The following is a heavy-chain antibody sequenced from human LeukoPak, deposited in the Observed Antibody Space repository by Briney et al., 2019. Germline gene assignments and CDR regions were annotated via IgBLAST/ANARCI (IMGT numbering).Heavy chain of an antibody. J-gene: IGHJ6*02. CDR2: MNPNGGNT. CDR3: AIPPSSSWYYYYGMDV. Sequence: ASVKVSCKASGYTFTSYDINWVRQATGQGLEWMGWMNPNGGNTGYAQKFQGRVTMTRNTSISTAYMELSSLRSEDTAVYYCAIPPSSSWYYYYGMDVWGQGTTVTVSS. D-gene: IGHD6-13*01. CDR1: GYTFTSYD. V-gene: IGHV1-8*01.